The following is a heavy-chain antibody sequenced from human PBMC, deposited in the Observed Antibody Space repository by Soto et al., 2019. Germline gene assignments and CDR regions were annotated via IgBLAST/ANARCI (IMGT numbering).Heavy chain of an antibody. J-gene: IGHJ4*02. D-gene: IGHD3-22*01. CDR1: GYTFTNYG. CDR2: ISPYNGNT. Sequence: QVQLVQSGAEMKKPGASVKVSCKASGYTFTNYGISWVRQAPGQGLEWMGWISPYNGNTNYAQKLQGRVTMTTDTSRGTAYRELRSLRFDDTAVYYCAREKRKTYFYDSSQEYYFDYGGRGTLVTVS. CDR3: AREKRKTYFYDSSQEYYFDY. V-gene: IGHV1-18*01.